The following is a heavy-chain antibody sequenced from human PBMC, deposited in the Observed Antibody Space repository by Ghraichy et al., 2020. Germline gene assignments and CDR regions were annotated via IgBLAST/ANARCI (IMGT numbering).Heavy chain of an antibody. CDR3: ARQVRVAGYNWFDP. D-gene: IGHD6-19*01. Sequence: SETLSLTCTVSGGSISSYYWSWIRQPPGKGLEWIGYIYTSGSTNYNPSLKSRVTISVDTSKNQFSLKLSSVTAADTAVYYCARQVRVAGYNWFDPWGQGTLVTVSS. J-gene: IGHJ5*02. CDR1: GGSISSYY. CDR2: IYTSGST. V-gene: IGHV4-4*09.